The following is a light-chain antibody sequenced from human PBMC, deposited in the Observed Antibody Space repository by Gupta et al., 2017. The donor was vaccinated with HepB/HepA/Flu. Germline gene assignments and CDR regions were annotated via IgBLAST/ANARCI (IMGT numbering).Light chain of an antibody. V-gene: IGLV2-18*02. CDR1: SNDVGAYNR. Sequence: SALTQPPSMSGSPGQSVTTSCTGSSNDVGAYNRVSWYQQSPGSAPKLIIFDVNYRPSGVPDRFSGSKSGNTASLNISGLQTEDEADYYCCSYARFNTYVFGTGTKVTVL. CDR3: CSYARFNTYV. J-gene: IGLJ1*01. CDR2: DVN.